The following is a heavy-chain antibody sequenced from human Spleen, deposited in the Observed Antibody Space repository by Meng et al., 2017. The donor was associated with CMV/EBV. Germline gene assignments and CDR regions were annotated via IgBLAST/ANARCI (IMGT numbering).Heavy chain of an antibody. V-gene: IGHV4-34*01. J-gene: IGHJ4*02. CDR1: GGSFSGDF. Sequence: SGGSFSGDFWRWVRQPPGKGLEWIGEINQNETTNYSPSLKSRATISLDTSKNHFSPKLSSVAAADTAVYYCARDIYYDSIGYLPDSWGQGTLVTVSS. CDR3: ARDIYYDSIGYLPDS. CDR2: INQNETT. D-gene: IGHD3-22*01.